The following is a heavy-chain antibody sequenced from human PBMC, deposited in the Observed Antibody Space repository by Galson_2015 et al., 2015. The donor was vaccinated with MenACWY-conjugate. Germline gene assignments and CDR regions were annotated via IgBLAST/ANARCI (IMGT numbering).Heavy chain of an antibody. J-gene: IGHJ6*02. CDR2: TYYRSKWYT. Sequence: CAISGDSVSSNSAAWNWIRQSPSRGLEWLGRTYYRSKWYTDYSVTVKSRISINPDTSQNQISLQLKSVTPDDTAVYFCAREERGSYSYYGLDVWGQGTTVTVSS. D-gene: IGHD2-21*01. CDR1: GDSVSSNSAA. V-gene: IGHV6-1*01. CDR3: AREERGSYSYYGLDV.